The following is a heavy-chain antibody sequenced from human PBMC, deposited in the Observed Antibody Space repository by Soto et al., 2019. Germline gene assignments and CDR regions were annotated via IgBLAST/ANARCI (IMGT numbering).Heavy chain of an antibody. Sequence: GGSLRLSCAASGFTFSSYAMSWVRQAPGKGLEWVSSMSGAGRSSYDADSVKGRFTISRDNSKDTLYLQMNNLRAEDTALYYCAKGPIFGVENIYDYWGQGTLVTVSS. D-gene: IGHD3-3*01. V-gene: IGHV3-23*01. CDR2: MSGAGRSS. CDR1: GFTFSSYA. CDR3: AKGPIFGVENIYDY. J-gene: IGHJ4*02.